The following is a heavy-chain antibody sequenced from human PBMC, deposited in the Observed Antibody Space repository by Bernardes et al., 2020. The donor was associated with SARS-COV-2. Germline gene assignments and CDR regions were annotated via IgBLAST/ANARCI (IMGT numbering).Heavy chain of an antibody. CDR2: MSYDGSNK. CDR3: AKDHYYEILTGYYPRSGDGMDV. Sequence: VGSLSRSCAASGFTFSSYGMHWVRQAPGKGLEWMALMSYDGSNKYYADSVKGRFTISRDNSKNTLYLQMTSLRAEDPAVYYCAKDHYYEILTGYYPRSGDGMDVWGQGTTVTVSS. J-gene: IGHJ6*02. CDR1: GFTFSSYG. V-gene: IGHV3-30*18. D-gene: IGHD3-9*01.